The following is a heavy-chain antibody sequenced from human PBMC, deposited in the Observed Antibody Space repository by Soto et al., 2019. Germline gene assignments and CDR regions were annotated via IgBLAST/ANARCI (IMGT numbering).Heavy chain of an antibody. J-gene: IGHJ6*02. CDR3: ARGAIRGYSYGHSDY. V-gene: IGHV3-21*01. Sequence: PGGSLRLSCAASGFKFSSYTMDWVRQAPGKGLQWVSSISITGSYIYYADSVKGRFAISRDNAQNSLYLYMNSLRADDTAVYYCARGAIRGYSYGHSDYWGQGTTVNVSS. CDR2: ISITGSYI. CDR1: GFKFSSYT. D-gene: IGHD5-18*01.